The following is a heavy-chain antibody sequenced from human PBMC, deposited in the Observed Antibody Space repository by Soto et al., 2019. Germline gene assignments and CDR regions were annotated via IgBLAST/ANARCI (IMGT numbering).Heavy chain of an antibody. Sequence: ASVKVSCKASGYTSTGYYMHWVRQAPGQGLEWMGWINPNSGGTNYAQKFQGRVTMTRDTSISTAYMELSRLRSDDTAVYYCARPFNEDSSGYYLRPWGQGTLVTVSS. CDR1: GYTSTGYY. J-gene: IGHJ5*02. CDR2: INPNSGGT. CDR3: ARPFNEDSSGYYLRP. V-gene: IGHV1-2*02. D-gene: IGHD3-22*01.